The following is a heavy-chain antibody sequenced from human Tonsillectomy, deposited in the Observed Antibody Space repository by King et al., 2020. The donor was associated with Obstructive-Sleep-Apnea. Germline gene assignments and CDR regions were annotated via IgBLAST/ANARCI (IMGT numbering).Heavy chain of an antibody. CDR2: ISYDGGYK. V-gene: IGHV3-30*04. Sequence: VQLVESGGGVVQPGGSLKLSCAASGLTFSTYTMYWVRQAPGKGLEWVSLISYDGGYKFYADSVKGRFTISRDNSQNNLSLQMNSLRAEDTALYYCARENYNDYPLVYGMDVWGQGTTVTVSS. CDR3: ARENYNDYPLVYGMDV. J-gene: IGHJ6*02. CDR1: GLTFSTYT. D-gene: IGHD4-11*01.